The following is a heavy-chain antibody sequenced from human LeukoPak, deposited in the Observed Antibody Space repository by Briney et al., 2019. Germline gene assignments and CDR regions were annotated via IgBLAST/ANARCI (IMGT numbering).Heavy chain of an antibody. V-gene: IGHV5-51*01. Sequence: GESLQISCKGFGYSFISYWVVWLRQMPGKGLEWMGIIYPGDSDTSYKPYFQGQGTISADKSIITGYLQWTGLKASDHAMYYCARAKGSYYLFDYWGQGTLGTVSS. J-gene: IGHJ4*02. CDR1: GYSFISYW. CDR3: ARAKGSYYLFDY. CDR2: IYPGDSDT. D-gene: IGHD1-26*01.